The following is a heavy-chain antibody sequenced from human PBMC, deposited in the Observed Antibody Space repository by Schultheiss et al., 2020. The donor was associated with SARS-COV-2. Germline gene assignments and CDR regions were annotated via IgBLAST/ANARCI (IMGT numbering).Heavy chain of an antibody. J-gene: IGHJ5*02. CDR1: GGSISSYY. CDR2: IYYSGST. CDR3: ARVVVAATLGWFDP. D-gene: IGHD2-15*01. V-gene: IGHV4-59*12. Sequence: SETLSLTCTVSGGSISSYYWSWIRQPPGKGLEWIGSIYYSGSTYYNPSLKSRVTISVDTSKNQFSLKLSSVTAADTAVYYCARVVVAATLGWFDPWGQGTLVTVSS.